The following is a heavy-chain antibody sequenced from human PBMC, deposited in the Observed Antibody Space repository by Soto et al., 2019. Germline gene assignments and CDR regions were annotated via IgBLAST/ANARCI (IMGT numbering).Heavy chain of an antibody. D-gene: IGHD2-21*02. CDR1: GGSISSSGCF. J-gene: IGHJ5*02. Sequence: SETLSLTCPVSGGSISSSGCFWGWIRQPPGKGLEWIGSIYYSGSTYYNPSLKSRVTVSVDTSKNQFSLKLSSVTAADTAVYYCARHPSDFWFDPWGQGTLVTVSS. V-gene: IGHV4-39*01. CDR2: IYYSGST. CDR3: ARHPSDFWFDP.